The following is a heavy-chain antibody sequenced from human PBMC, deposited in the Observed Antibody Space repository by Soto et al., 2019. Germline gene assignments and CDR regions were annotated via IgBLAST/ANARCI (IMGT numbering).Heavy chain of an antibody. Sequence: QAQLVQSGAEVKKTGASVKVSCKASGYTFYSHSISWVRQSPGQGLEWMGRISADNGNTKDAQKFRGRVTMTTDTSTITVYMELRNLRSDDTAVYYCARCIQQDYYYGMDVWGQGTTVTVSS. CDR2: ISADNGNT. CDR3: ARCIQQDYYYGMDV. J-gene: IGHJ6*02. V-gene: IGHV1-18*01. CDR1: GYTFYSHS. D-gene: IGHD5-18*01.